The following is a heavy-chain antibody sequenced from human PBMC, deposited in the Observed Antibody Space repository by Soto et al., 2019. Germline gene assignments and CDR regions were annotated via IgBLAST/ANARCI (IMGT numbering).Heavy chain of an antibody. CDR1: GFTFSSYA. Sequence: GGSLRLSCAASGFTFSSYAMHWVRQAPGKGLEYVSAISSNGGSTYYANSVKGRFTISRDNSKNTLYLQMGSLRAEDMAVYYCARGGVIITRGSVDYWGQGTLVTVSS. V-gene: IGHV3-64*01. CDR3: ARGGVIITRGSVDY. CDR2: ISSNGGST. D-gene: IGHD3-10*01. J-gene: IGHJ4*02.